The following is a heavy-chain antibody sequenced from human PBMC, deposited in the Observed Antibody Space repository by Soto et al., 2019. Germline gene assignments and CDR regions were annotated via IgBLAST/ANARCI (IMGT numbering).Heavy chain of an antibody. Sequence: QVQLQESGPGLVKPSQTLSLTCTVSGGSINTGDFYWSWIRQHPGKGLEYIGYIYYTGSTYYTPSLKSRVAISVDTSKNQFSLRLTSVTAADTAVYYCVRDTAVGGGRSDWYFDLWGRGTLVAVSS. CDR2: IYYTGST. D-gene: IGHD2-15*01. V-gene: IGHV4-31*03. J-gene: IGHJ2*01. CDR3: VRDTAVGGGRSDWYFDL. CDR1: GGSINTGDFY.